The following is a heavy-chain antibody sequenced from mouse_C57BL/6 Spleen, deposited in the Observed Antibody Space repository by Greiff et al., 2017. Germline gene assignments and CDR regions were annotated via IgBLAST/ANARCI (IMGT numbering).Heavy chain of an antibody. J-gene: IGHJ2*01. Sequence: QVQLQQPGAELVMPGASVKLSCTASGYTFTSYWMHWVKQRPGQGLEWIGEIDPSDSYTNYTQKFKGKSTLTVDKSSSTAYMQLSSLTSEDSAVYYCASGGGSSFDYWGQGTTLTVSS. CDR3: ASGGGSSFDY. CDR2: IDPSDSYT. CDR1: GYTFTSYW. V-gene: IGHV1-69*01. D-gene: IGHD3-2*02.